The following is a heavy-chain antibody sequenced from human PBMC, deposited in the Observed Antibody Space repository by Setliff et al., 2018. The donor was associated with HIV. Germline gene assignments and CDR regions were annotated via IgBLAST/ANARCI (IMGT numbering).Heavy chain of an antibody. CDR2: IYSGGST. V-gene: IGHV3-66*01. J-gene: IGHJ4*02. CDR1: GFTFTDYS. CDR3: ARDDNLGGIDY. D-gene: IGHD1-26*01. Sequence: GGSLRLSCEASGFTFTDYSMNWVRQAPGKGLEWVSVIYSGGSTYYADSVKGRFTISRDNSKNSLYLQMNGLRAEDTAVYYCARDDNLGGIDYWGQGTLVTVSS.